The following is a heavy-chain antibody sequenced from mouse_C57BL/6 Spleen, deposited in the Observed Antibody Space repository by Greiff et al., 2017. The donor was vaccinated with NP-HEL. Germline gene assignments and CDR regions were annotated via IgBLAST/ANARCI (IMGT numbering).Heavy chain of an antibody. V-gene: IGHV1-18*01. CDR1: GYTFTDYN. D-gene: IGHD1-1*01. Sequence: VQLQQSGPELVKPGASVKIPCKASGYTFTDYNMDWVKQSHGKSLEWIGDINPNNGGTIYNQKFKGKATLTVDTSSSTAYMELRSLTSEDTAVYYCARPLYYYGSSYLDYWGQGTTLTVSS. CDR3: ARPLYYYGSSYLDY. CDR2: INPNNGGT. J-gene: IGHJ2*01.